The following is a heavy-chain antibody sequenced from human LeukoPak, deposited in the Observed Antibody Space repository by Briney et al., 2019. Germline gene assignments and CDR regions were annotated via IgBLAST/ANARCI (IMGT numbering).Heavy chain of an antibody. CDR1: GYSISSGYY. D-gene: IGHD3-16*02. Sequence: SETLSLTCAVSGYSISSGYYWGWIRQPPGKGLEWIGSIYHSGSTYYNPSLKSRVTITVDTSKNQFPLKLSSVTAPDTAGYYFAREFYDYVWGSYRSFASWGQGTLVTVSS. J-gene: IGHJ4*02. CDR2: IYHSGST. CDR3: AREFYDYVWGSYRSFAS. V-gene: IGHV4-38-2*02.